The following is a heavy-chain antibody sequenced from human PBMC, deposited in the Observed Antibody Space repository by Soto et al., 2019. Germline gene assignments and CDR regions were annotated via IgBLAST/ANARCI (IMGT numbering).Heavy chain of an antibody. Sequence: QVQLQESGPGLVKPSGTLSLTCAVSSGSISSSNWWSWVRQPPGKGLEGIGEIYHSGSTNYNPSLKSRVTISVDKSKNQFSLKLSSVTAADTAVYYWARGAPWCSGGSCYSSYFDYWGQGTLVTVSS. J-gene: IGHJ4*02. CDR1: SGSISSSNW. CDR3: ARGAPWCSGGSCYSSYFDY. CDR2: IYHSGST. D-gene: IGHD2-15*01. V-gene: IGHV4-4*02.